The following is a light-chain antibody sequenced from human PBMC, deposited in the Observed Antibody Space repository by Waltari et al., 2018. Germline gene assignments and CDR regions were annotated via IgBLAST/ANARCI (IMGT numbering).Light chain of an antibody. J-gene: IGLJ3*02. CDR3: QVWDSSGDHPNWV. V-gene: IGLV3-21*02. CDR2: DGN. CDR1: NIASKS. Sequence: SYVLTQPPSVSVAPGQTASITCGGDNIASKSVHWYQQKPGQAPVLVVDDGNDRPSGIPGRFSGSNSGNTATLTITRVEAGDEADYYCQVWDSSGDHPNWVFGGGTKLTVL.